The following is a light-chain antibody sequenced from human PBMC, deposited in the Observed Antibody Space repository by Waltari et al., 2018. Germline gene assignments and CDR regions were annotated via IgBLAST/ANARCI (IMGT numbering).Light chain of an antibody. Sequence: LVLTQSPSASASLGASVKLTCTLSSGYSSNVIAWLQQQPGKGPRYLMKVNSDGSHRKGDDIPGRFSASNSGTEYYLTISSLQSEDEADYYCQTGGHGTWVFGGGTKLTVL. CDR3: QTGGHGTWV. J-gene: IGLJ3*02. CDR2: VNSDGSH. V-gene: IGLV4-69*01. CDR1: SGYSSNV.